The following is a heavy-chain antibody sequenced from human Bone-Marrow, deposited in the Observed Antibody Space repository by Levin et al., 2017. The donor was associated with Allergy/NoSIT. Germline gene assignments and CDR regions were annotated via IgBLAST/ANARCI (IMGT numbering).Heavy chain of an antibody. CDR3: ARDRSVGPVSSQLYYFDS. J-gene: IGHJ4*02. V-gene: IGHV3-33*01. CDR1: GFTFRTLA. D-gene: IGHD6-13*01. Sequence: GGSLRLSCAASGFTFRTLAMHWVRLAPGKGLEWVALIWFDGSNRYYADSVKGRFTISRDNSGNSLYLQMRDLRAEDTAMYYRARDRSVGPVSSQLYYFDSWGQGTLVTVS. CDR2: IWFDGSNR.